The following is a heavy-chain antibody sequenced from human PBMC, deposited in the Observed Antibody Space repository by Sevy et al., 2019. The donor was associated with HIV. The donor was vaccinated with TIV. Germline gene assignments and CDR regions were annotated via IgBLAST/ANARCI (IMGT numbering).Heavy chain of an antibody. V-gene: IGHV4-34*01. D-gene: IGHD6-6*01. J-gene: IGHJ6*02. CDR1: GGSFSGYY. CDR3: ARSSSYYYYYYGMDV. Sequence: SETLSLTCAVYGGSFSGYYRSWIRQPPGKGLEWIGEINHSGSTNYNPSLKSRVTISVDTSKNQFSLKLSSVTAADTAVYYCARSSSYYYYYYGMDVWGQGTTVTVSS. CDR2: INHSGST.